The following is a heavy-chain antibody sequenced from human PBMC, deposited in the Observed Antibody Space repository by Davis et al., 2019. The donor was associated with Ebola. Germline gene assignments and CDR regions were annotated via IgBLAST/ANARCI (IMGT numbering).Heavy chain of an antibody. J-gene: IGHJ6*04. Sequence: GGSLRLSCAASGLAVRSNHMSWVRQAPGEGLEWVSGISGNGGGTYYADSVKGRFTISRDNSKNTLHLQMTRLRAEDTAVYYCAKSMASGSSPVWVISMDVWGKGTTVTVSS. CDR3: AKSMASGSSPVWVISMDV. V-gene: IGHV3-23*01. D-gene: IGHD3-10*01. CDR1: GLAVRSNH. CDR2: ISGNGGGT.